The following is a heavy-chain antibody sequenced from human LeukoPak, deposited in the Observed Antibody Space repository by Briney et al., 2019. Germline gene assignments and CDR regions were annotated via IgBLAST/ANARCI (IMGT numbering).Heavy chain of an antibody. CDR3: ARELPLTTVTTGIDY. Sequence: GRSLRLSCAASGFTFSSYGMHWVRQAPGKGLEWVAVVWYDGSNKYYADSVKGRFTISRDNSKNTLYLQMSSLRAEDTAVYYCARELPLTTVTTGIDYWGQGTLVTVSS. J-gene: IGHJ4*02. CDR2: VWYDGSNK. D-gene: IGHD4-11*01. V-gene: IGHV3-33*01. CDR1: GFTFSSYG.